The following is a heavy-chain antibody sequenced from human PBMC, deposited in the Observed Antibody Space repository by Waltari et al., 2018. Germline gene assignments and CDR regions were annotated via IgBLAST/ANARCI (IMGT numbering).Heavy chain of an antibody. J-gene: IGHJ4*02. D-gene: IGHD3-22*01. CDR1: GVFLGDVH. CDR3: ARLPTKYFDSLGWGFFDQ. V-gene: IGHV4-59*08. Sequence: HVQLQDACPGLVKPTETLSLTCTVSGVFLGDVHRTWIRQAPGKGLEWIAYLRNTGGTKCTPSLESRVTVSAVTSKKQFSLRLTSVTAADTAVYYCARLPTKYFDSLGWGFFDQWGQGILVTVSS. CDR2: LRNTGGT.